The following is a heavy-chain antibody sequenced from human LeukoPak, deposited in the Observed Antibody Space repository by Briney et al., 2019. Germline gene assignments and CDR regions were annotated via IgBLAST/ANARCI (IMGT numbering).Heavy chain of an antibody. CDR1: GYTFTSYY. J-gene: IGHJ4*02. V-gene: IGHV1-46*01. D-gene: IGHD1-26*01. CDR2: INPSGGST. Sequence: GASVKVSCKASGYTFTSYYMHWVRQAPGQGLEWMGIINPSGGSTSYAQKFQGRVTMTRDMSTSTVYMELSSLRSEDTAVYYCARDRDDLVGATTLDYWGQGTLVTVSS. CDR3: ARDRDDLVGATTLDY.